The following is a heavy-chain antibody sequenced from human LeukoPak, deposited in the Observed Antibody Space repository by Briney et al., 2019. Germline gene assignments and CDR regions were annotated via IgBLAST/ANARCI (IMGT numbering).Heavy chain of an antibody. J-gene: IGHJ4*02. CDR2: IYTSGST. V-gene: IGHV4-61*02. CDR1: GGSISSGSYY. D-gene: IGHD3-9*01. Sequence: SETLSLTCTVSGGSISSGSYYWSWIRQPAGTGLEWIGRIYTSGSTNYNPSLKSRVTISVDTSKNQFSLKLSSVTAADTAVYYCARDNLDYDILTGYSQYYFDYWGQRTLVTVSS. CDR3: ARDNLDYDILTGYSQYYFDY.